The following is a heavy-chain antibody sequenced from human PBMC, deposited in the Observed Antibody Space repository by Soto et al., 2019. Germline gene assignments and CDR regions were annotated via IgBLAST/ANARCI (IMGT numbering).Heavy chain of an antibody. J-gene: IGHJ4*02. Sequence: PSETLSLTCTVSDASINSGGYYWSWIRQHPGKGLEWIGFIYYSGTTYYNPSLKSRVTTSVDTSKNQFSLRLSSVTAADTAVYYCARGLIVMLAGIEELINSHFDSGGQGTLVTVS. CDR2: IYYSGTT. CDR3: ARGLIVMLAGIEELINSHFDS. V-gene: IGHV4-31*03. D-gene: IGHD2-21*02. CDR1: DASINSGGYY.